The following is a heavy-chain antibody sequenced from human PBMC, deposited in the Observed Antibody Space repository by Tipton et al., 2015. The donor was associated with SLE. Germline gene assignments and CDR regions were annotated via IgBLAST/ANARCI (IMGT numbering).Heavy chain of an antibody. D-gene: IGHD6-19*01. CDR3: AKGGLYSSGLSGAFDI. J-gene: IGHJ3*02. CDR1: GFTFDDYA. Sequence: QLVQSGGGLVKPGGSLRLSCAASGFTFDDYAMHWVRQAPGKGLEWVSLISWDGGSTYYADSVKDRFTISRDNSKNSLYLQMNSLRAEDTALYYCAKGGLYSSGLSGAFDIWGQGTMVTVSS. V-gene: IGHV3-43D*04. CDR2: ISWDGGST.